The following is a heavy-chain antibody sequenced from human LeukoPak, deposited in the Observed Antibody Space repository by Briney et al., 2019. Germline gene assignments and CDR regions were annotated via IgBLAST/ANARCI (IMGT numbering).Heavy chain of an antibody. D-gene: IGHD4-17*01. CDR3: ASQSGGTTVTPFDY. J-gene: IGHJ4*02. V-gene: IGHV4-39*01. CDR1: GGSISSSSYY. Sequence: SETLSLTCTVSGGSISSSSYYWGWIRQPPGKGLEWIGSIYCSGSTYYNPSLKSRVTISVDTSKNQFSLKLSSVTAADTAVYYCASQSGGTTVTPFDYWGQGTLVTVSS. CDR2: IYCSGST.